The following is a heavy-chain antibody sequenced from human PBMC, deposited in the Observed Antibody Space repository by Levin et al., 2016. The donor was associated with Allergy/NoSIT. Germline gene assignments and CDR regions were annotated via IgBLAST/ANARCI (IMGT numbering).Heavy chain of an antibody. CDR2: IYWDNDK. V-gene: IGHV2-5*02. Sequence: WIRQPPGKALEWLALIYWDNDKRYSPSLRSRLTVTKDTSKNQVVLTMTNMDSLDTGTYYCAHVTTRTRLYYYRGPYFRDWGQGTLVTVSS. J-gene: IGHJ1*01. CDR3: AHVTTRTRLYYYRGPYFRD. D-gene: IGHD3-22*01.